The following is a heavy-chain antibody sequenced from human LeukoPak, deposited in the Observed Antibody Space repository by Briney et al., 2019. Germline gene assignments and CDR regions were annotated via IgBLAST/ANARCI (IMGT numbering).Heavy chain of an antibody. CDR2: IYYSGST. CDR3: ARGGWGNPSDALDI. CDR1: GGSISSNGYY. Sequence: PSETLSLTCTVSGGSISSNGYYWGWIRQPPGKGLEWIGGIYYSGSTFDNPSLKSRVTISIDKSRNQLSLKLSSVIAADTAVYYGARGGWGNPSDALDIWGQGTMVTVSS. D-gene: IGHD1-26*01. J-gene: IGHJ3*02. V-gene: IGHV4-39*07.